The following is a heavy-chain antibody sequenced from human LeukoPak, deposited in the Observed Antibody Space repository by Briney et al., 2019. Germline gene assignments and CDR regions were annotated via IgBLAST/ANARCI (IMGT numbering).Heavy chain of an antibody. CDR1: GGSISSGDYY. CDR2: IYYSGST. Sequence: SETLSLTCTVSGGSISSGDYYWSWIRQPPGKGLEWIGYIYYSGSTYYNPSLKSRVTISVDTSKNQFSLKLSSVTAADTAVYYCARGVSGSYYSLDAFDIWGQGTMVTVSS. J-gene: IGHJ3*02. V-gene: IGHV4-30-4*01. D-gene: IGHD3-10*01. CDR3: ARGVSGSYYSLDAFDI.